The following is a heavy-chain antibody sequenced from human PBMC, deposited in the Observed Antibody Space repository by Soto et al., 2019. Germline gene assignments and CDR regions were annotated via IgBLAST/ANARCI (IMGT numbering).Heavy chain of an antibody. CDR3: ARTSPPYNSRYFDL. CDR2: ISGNGVNN. CDR1: GFTFITNA. V-gene: IGHV3-23*01. D-gene: IGHD1-1*01. Sequence: GGSLRLSCAASGFTFITNAMAWVRQAPGKGLEWVSTISGNGVNNYYAESVKGRLTISRDNSKNPLDLQMDNLRVEDMAVYYCARTSPPYNSRYFDLWGRGTLVTVSS. J-gene: IGHJ2*01.